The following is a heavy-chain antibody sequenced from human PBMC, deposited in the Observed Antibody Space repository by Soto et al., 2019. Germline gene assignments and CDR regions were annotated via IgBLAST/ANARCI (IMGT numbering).Heavy chain of an antibody. CDR2: ITSDGSSS. CDR1: GFTFGTYW. Sequence: GGSLRLFCAASGFTFGTYWMHWVRRPPGKGLVWVARITSDGSSSTYADPVQGRFTISRDNAKNTLYLQMNSLRADDTAVYYCVRHFDKWGQGTLVTVSS. CDR3: VRHFDK. J-gene: IGHJ4*02. V-gene: IGHV3-74*03.